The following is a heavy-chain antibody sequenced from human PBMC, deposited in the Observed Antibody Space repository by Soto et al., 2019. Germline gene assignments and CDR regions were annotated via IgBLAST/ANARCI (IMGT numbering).Heavy chain of an antibody. CDR2: ITGSGNSV. Sequence: LXLSCAASGFTLSNNSMSWVRQAPGKGLEWVSGITGSGNSVYYADSVKGRFIISRDNSKNTLYLQMNSLTADDTAVYYCGGGDCSSTSSYGYYYYGLDVWGQGTTVTASS. J-gene: IGHJ6*02. CDR1: GFTLSNNS. D-gene: IGHD2-2*03. CDR3: GGGDCSSTSSYGYYYYGLDV. V-gene: IGHV3-23*01.